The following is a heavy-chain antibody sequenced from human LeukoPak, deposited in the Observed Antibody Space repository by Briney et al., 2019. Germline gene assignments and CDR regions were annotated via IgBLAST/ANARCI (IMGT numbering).Heavy chain of an antibody. Sequence: GGSLRLSCAASGFTFSSYGMHWVRQAPGKGLEWVAVISYDGSNKYYADSVKGRFTISRDNSKNTLYLQMNRLRAEDTAVYYCARSAVLRYFDWLLWASPIDDAFDIWGQGTMVTVSS. J-gene: IGHJ3*02. CDR3: ARSAVLRYFDWLLWASPIDDAFDI. V-gene: IGHV3-30*03. CDR1: GFTFSSYG. CDR2: ISYDGSNK. D-gene: IGHD3-9*01.